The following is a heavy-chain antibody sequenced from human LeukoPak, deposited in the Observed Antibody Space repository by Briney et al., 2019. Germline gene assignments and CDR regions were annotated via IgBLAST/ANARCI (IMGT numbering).Heavy chain of an antibody. V-gene: IGHV1-24*01. CDR1: GYTLTELY. J-gene: IGHJ4*02. CDR3: ATDLRDGYNLWY. CDR2: FEPEDGET. Sequence: ASVKVSCKVSGYTLTELYMHWVRQAPGKGREGMGGFEPEDGETIYAQKYQGRVTMTEDTSTDTAYMELSSLRSEDTAVYYCATDLRDGYNLWYWGQGTLVTVSS. D-gene: IGHD5-24*01.